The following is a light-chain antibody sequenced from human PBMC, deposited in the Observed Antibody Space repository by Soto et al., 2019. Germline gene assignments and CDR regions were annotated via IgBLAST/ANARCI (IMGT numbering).Light chain of an antibody. CDR1: SSDVGGYNY. Sequence: QSVLTQPASVSGSPGQSITISCTGTSSDVGGYNYVSWYQQHPGKAPKLMIYEVSNRPSGVSNRFSGSKSGNTASLTISGLQAEDEADYYCSSYAGSGTWVFGGGTKLTVL. V-gene: IGLV2-14*01. CDR3: SSYAGSGTWV. CDR2: EVS. J-gene: IGLJ3*02.